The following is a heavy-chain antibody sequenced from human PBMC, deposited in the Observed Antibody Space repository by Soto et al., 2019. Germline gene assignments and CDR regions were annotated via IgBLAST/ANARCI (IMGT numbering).Heavy chain of an antibody. V-gene: IGHV3-21*01. D-gene: IGHD2-15*01. CDR3: ARDGRSGGSWVPYYYYYYMDV. CDR2: VSSSSSSI. Sequence: AGGSLRLSCAASGFTFSSYSMNWVRQAPGKGLEWVSSVSSSSSSIYYADSVKGRFTISRDNSKNTLYLQMNSLRAEDTAVYYCARDGRSGGSWVPYYYYYYMDVWGKGTTVTVSS. CDR1: GFTFSSYS. J-gene: IGHJ6*03.